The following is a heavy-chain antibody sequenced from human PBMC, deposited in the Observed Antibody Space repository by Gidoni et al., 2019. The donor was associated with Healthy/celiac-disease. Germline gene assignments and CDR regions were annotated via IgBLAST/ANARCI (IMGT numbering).Heavy chain of an antibody. CDR2: ISGSGGST. CDR3: AKVVAADKYGMDV. D-gene: IGHD6-13*01. CDR1: GFTFSSYA. J-gene: IGHJ6*02. V-gene: IGHV3-23*01. Sequence: EVQLLESGGGLVQPGGSLSLSCAASGFTFSSYAMGWVRQAPGKGLEWVSAISGSGGSTYYADSVKGRFTISRDNSKNTLYLQMNSLRAEDTAVYYCAKVVAADKYGMDVWGQGTTVTVSS.